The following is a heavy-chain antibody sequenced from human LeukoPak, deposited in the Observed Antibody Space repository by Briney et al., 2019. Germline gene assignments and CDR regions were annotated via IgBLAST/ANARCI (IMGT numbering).Heavy chain of an antibody. CDR2: IWYDGSNK. CDR1: GFTFSSYG. CDR3: AKDDGSDFWSGYYDNWFDP. J-gene: IGHJ5*02. Sequence: GGSLRLSCAASGFTFSSYGMHWVRQAPGKRLEWVGVIWYDGSNKYYADSVKCRFTISRDNSRNTLYLKMNSLRADDTAVYYCAKDDGSDFWSGYYDNWFDPWGQGTLVTVSS. D-gene: IGHD3-3*01. V-gene: IGHV3-33*06.